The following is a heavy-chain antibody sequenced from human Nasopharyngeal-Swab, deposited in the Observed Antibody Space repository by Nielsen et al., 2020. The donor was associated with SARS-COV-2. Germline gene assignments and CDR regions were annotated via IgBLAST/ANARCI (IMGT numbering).Heavy chain of an antibody. V-gene: IGHV3-23*01. D-gene: IGHD5-12*01. CDR1: GFTFNTYA. Sequence: GESLKISCAASGFTFNTYAISWVHQAPGKGLEWVSVISGSDYSTKYADSVKGRFTISRDNSKNTVNLQMNSLRAEDTAIYYCAKDRDSGDDSDDYYHYYGMDVWGQGTTVTVSS. CDR2: ISGSDYST. J-gene: IGHJ6*02. CDR3: AKDRDSGDDSDDYYHYYGMDV.